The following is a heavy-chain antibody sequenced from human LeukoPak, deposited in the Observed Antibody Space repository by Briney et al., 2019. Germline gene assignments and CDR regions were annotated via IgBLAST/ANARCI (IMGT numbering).Heavy chain of an antibody. CDR1: GGTFSNYA. V-gene: IGHV1-69*04. J-gene: IGHJ2*01. Sequence: GASVKVSCKASGGTFSNYAISWVRQAPGQGLEWMGRIIPILGIANYAQKFQGRVTITADKSTSTAYMELSSLRSEDTAVYYCARVDYYYDSSGYLDLGWYFGLWGRGTLVTVSS. D-gene: IGHD3-22*01. CDR3: ARVDYYYDSSGYLDLGWYFGL. CDR2: IIPILGIA.